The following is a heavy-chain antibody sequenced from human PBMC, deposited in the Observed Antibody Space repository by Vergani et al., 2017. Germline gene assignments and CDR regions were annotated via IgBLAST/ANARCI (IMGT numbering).Heavy chain of an antibody. CDR1: GSTFSSYW. V-gene: IGHV3-7*01. Sequence: EVQLVESGGGLVQPGGSLRLSCAASGSTFSSYWMSWVRQAPGKGLEWVANIKQDGSEKYYVDSVKGRFTISRDNAKNSLYLQMNSLRAEDTAVYYCAREDYVLGYCSGGSCSHDYYYMDVWGKGTTVTVSS. CDR3: AREDYVLGYCSGGSCSHDYYYMDV. CDR2: IKQDGSEK. J-gene: IGHJ6*03. D-gene: IGHD2-15*01.